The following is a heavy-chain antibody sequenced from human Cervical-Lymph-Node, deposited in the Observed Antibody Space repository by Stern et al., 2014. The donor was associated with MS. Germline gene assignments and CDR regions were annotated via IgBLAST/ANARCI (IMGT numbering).Heavy chain of an antibody. V-gene: IGHV4-31*03. Sequence: QLQLQESGPGLVKPSQTLSLTCSVSGGSISSSGYYWSWVRQHPGKGLEWIGILYYSGSSYYKSSLKSRVSISSDSSKTQFPLNLNSVTAADTAIYYCARARGSVTMRVLDYWGQGILVTVSS. CDR3: ARARGSVTMRVLDY. CDR1: GGSISSSGYY. J-gene: IGHJ4*02. CDR2: LYYSGSS. D-gene: IGHD4-17*01.